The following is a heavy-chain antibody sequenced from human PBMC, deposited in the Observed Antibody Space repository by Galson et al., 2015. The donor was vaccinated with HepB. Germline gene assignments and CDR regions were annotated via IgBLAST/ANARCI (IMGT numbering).Heavy chain of an antibody. V-gene: IGHV1-18*04. CDR2: ISVYSGNT. CDR1: GYTFTSYA. CDR3: ARGGDYDLLTGYLYFDF. D-gene: IGHD3-9*01. J-gene: IGHJ4*02. Sequence: SVKVSCKVSGYTFTSYAIGWVRQAHGQGLEWMGWISVYSGNTDYAQKLRDRVTMTADTFTGTAYMELRSLRSDDTAVYYCARGGDYDLLTGYLYFDFWGQGSLVTVSS.